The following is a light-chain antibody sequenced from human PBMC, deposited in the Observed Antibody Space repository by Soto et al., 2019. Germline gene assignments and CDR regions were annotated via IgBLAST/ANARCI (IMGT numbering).Light chain of an antibody. J-gene: IGKJ4*01. V-gene: IGKV1-9*01. Sequence: DIQLTQSPSFLSASVGVRVTLTCRASQVIARYLAWYQQKPGKAPKLLIYASSTLQSGVPARFSGSGSGTEFTLTMICLQPEAGANYYDQHDNIYPFTFGGGTKVEIK. CDR3: QHDNIYPFT. CDR1: QVIARY. CDR2: ASS.